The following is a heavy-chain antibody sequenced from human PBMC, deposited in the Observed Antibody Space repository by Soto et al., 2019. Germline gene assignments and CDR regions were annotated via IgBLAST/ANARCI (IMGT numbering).Heavy chain of an antibody. J-gene: IGHJ6*03. CDR3: ARDQRYFDKSDYYYYMDV. V-gene: IGHV3-21*01. Sequence: GESLRLSCAASGFTFSSYSMNWVRQAPGKGLEWVSSISSSSSYIYYADSVKGRFTISRDNAKNSLYLQMNSLRAEDTAVYYCARDQRYFDKSDYYYYMDVWGKGTTVTVSS. CDR1: GFTFSSYS. D-gene: IGHD3-9*01. CDR2: ISSSSSYI.